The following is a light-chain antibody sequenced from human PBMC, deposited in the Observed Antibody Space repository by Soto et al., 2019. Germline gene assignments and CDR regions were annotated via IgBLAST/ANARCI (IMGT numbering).Light chain of an antibody. V-gene: IGKV1-33*01. CDR1: EDISNY. J-gene: IGKJ1*01. CDR2: DAS. CDR3: QQRSKWRT. Sequence: DIQMTQSPSSLSASVGERVTITCRANEDISNYLNWYQQKPGRAPKLLIYDASTLETGVPSRFSGSGFGTDYTLTISSLEPEDFAVYYCQQRSKWRTFGQGTKVEIK.